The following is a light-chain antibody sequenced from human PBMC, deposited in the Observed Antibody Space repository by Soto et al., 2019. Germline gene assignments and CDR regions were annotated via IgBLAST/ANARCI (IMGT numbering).Light chain of an antibody. CDR1: SSDIGAFTF. V-gene: IGLV2-14*03. Sequence: QSVLTQPASVSGSPGQSITISCTGTSSDIGAFTFVSWYQQHPGKVPKLMIFDVNRRPSGVSXXFSGSKSGNTASLTRAGXXAXDXXXXXCSSYTSSSPHVFGSGTKLTVL. CDR3: SSYTSSSPHV. J-gene: IGLJ1*01. CDR2: DVN.